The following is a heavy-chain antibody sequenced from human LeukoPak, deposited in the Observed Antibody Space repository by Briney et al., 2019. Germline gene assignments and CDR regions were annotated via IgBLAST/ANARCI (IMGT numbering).Heavy chain of an antibody. V-gene: IGHV3-21*01. CDR1: GFTFTNFG. CDR2: ISNSSSYR. CDR3: TRGGTRVTTISSLDY. D-gene: IGHD5-12*01. J-gene: IGHJ4*02. Sequence: GGSLRLSCAASGFTFTNFGMNWVRQAPGKGLEWVSSISNSSSYRYYVDSVKGRFTISRDNAKNSLYLQMNSLRAEDTAVYYCTRGGTRVTTISSLDYWGQGTLVTVSS.